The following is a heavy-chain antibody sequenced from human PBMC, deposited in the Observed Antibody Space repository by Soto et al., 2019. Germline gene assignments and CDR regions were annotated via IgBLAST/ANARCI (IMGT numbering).Heavy chain of an antibody. CDR3: ARHVVSYYYDSSGYYPNWFDP. CDR2: IYYSGST. Sequence: SETLSLTCTVSGGSISSSSYYWGWIRQPPGKGLEWIGSIYYSGSTYYNPSLKSRVTISVDTSKNQFSLKLSSVTAADTAVYYCARHVVSYYYDSSGYYPNWFDPWGQGTLVTVSS. V-gene: IGHV4-39*01. D-gene: IGHD3-22*01. J-gene: IGHJ5*02. CDR1: GGSISSSSYY.